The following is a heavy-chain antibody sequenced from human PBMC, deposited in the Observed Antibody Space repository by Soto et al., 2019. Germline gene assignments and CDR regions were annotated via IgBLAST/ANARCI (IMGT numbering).Heavy chain of an antibody. J-gene: IGHJ4*02. V-gene: IGHV4-39*01. CDR2: IYYSGST. Sequence: SETLSLTCTVSGGSISSSSYYWGWIRQPPGKGLEWIGSIYYSGSTYYNPSLKSRVTISVDTSKNQFSLKLSSVTAADTAVYYCARQVVRGVFFDYWGQGTLVTVSS. D-gene: IGHD3-10*01. CDR1: GGSISSSSYY. CDR3: ARQVVRGVFFDY.